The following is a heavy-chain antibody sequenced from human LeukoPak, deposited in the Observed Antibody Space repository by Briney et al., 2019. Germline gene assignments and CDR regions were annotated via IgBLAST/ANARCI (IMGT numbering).Heavy chain of an antibody. Sequence: GGSPRLSCAASGFTFSSYDMRSVRHDTGKGLEWVSAIGTAGDTYYPGSVKGRFTISRENARNSLYLQMNSLRAGDTAVYYCARGPPYGAAWPYDYCGQGTLVTVSS. CDR3: ARGPPYGAAWPYDY. D-gene: IGHD4-17*01. CDR2: IGTAGDT. CDR1: GFTFSSYD. J-gene: IGHJ4*02. V-gene: IGHV3-13*01.